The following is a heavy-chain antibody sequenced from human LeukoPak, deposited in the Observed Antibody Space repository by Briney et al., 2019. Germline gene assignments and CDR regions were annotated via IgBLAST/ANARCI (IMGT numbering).Heavy chain of an antibody. CDR1: GGSISSYF. CDR3: ARVLGIAVVAGATEDNYFDP. D-gene: IGHD2-21*01. J-gene: IGHJ5*02. Sequence: PSETLSLTCGVSGGSISSYFWTWIRQSPAKGLEWIGEINESGETDYNPSPKSRAKISIDTSRGQFYLTLRSVTAADAAMYYCARVLGIAVVAGATEDNYFDPWGQGILVTVSS. V-gene: IGHV4-34*01. CDR2: INESGET.